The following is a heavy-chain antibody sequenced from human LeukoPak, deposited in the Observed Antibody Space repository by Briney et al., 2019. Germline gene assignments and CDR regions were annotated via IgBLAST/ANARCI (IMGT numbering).Heavy chain of an antibody. CDR2: ITGSGGNT. CDR3: AKWGDYDVLTGYYVSDY. J-gene: IGHJ4*02. D-gene: IGHD3-9*01. V-gene: IGHV3-23*01. CDR1: GFTFSNYA. Sequence: GGSLRLFCAASGFTFSNYAMSWVRQAPGKGLEWVSAITGSGGNTYYADSVKGRFTISRDNSKNTVFLQMNSLRAEDTAVYYCAKWGDYDVLTGYYVSDYWGQGTLVTVSS.